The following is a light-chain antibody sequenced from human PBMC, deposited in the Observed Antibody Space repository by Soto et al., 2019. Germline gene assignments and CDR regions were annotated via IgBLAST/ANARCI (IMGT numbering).Light chain of an antibody. CDR3: QQYENFPFT. V-gene: IGKV1-33*01. J-gene: IGKJ4*01. CDR1: QGIYNN. CDR2: DES. Sequence: DIQMTQSPSSLSASVGDRVTITCQATQGIYNNLNWFQQKPGKAPKLLMYDESNLATGVPSRFSGSGSGTDFTFTISSLQPEDIATYFCQQYENFPFTFGGGTKVEIK.